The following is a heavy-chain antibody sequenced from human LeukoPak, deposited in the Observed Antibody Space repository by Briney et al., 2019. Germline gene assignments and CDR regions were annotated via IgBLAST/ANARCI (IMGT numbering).Heavy chain of an antibody. CDR1: GFTVSSNY. CDR3: ARDNTCCSGSRCYDRFDY. D-gene: IGHD2-15*01. Sequence: GGSLRLSCAASGFTVSSNYMSWVRQAPGKGLEWVSAISGSGGSTYYADSVKGRFTISRDNSKSTLYLQMNSLRAEDTAVYYCARDNTCCSGSRCYDRFDYWGQRTLVTVSS. V-gene: IGHV3-23*01. CDR2: ISGSGGST. J-gene: IGHJ4*02.